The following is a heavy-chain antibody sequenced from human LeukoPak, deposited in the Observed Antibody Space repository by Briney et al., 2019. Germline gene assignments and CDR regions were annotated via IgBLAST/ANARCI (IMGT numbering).Heavy chain of an antibody. D-gene: IGHD3-10*01. CDR3: VKRAGFGHH. CDR2: INRNGGNT. Sequence: AGGSLRLSCAASGFTFDDYGMSWVRQALGKGLEWVSNINRNGGNTAYADSVKGRFTISRDNSKNTLYLQMSSLRAEDSALYYCVKRAGFGHHWGQGTLVTVSS. J-gene: IGHJ5*02. CDR1: GFTFDDYG. V-gene: IGHV3-20*04.